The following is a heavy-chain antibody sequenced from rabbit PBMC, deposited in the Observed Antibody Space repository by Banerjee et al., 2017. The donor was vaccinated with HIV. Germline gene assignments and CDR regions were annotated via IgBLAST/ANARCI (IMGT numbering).Heavy chain of an antibody. CDR1: GFDLSSCYD. CDR2: IVTGSSGSA. Sequence: QSLEESGGGLFQPGGSLALTCKASGFDLSSCYDICWVRQAPGKGLEWIACIVTGSSGSAYYASWATGRFTISKTSSITVTLKMTSLTAADTATYFCARDRDTGTVYYFDLWGPGTLVTVS. D-gene: IGHD7-1*01. J-gene: IGHJ6*01. V-gene: IGHV1S40*01. CDR3: ARDRDTGTVYYFDL.